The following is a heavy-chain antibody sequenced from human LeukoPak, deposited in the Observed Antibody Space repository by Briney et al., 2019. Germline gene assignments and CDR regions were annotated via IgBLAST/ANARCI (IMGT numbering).Heavy chain of an antibody. V-gene: IGHV1-69*06. D-gene: IGHD6-6*01. J-gene: IGHJ5*02. Sequence: SVTVSCKASVGTFISYAISWVRQAPGQGLEWMGRIIPIFGTANYAQKFQGRVTITADKSTSTAYMELSSLRSEDTAVYYCARVYSSSDGWFDPWGQGTLVTVSS. CDR1: VGTFISYA. CDR2: IIPIFGTA. CDR3: ARVYSSSDGWFDP.